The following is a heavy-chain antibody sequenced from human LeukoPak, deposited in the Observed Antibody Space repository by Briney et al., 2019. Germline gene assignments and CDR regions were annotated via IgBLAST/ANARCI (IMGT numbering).Heavy chain of an antibody. CDR3: AREGMVRTDGSFDI. Sequence: PSETLSLTCTVSDASISGTYWSWIRQPAGKGLEWIGRIYTSGSSNYNPSLKSRDTISVDTSKNQFSLKLSSVTAADTAVYYCAREGMVRTDGSFDIWGQGTMVTVSS. V-gene: IGHV4-4*07. D-gene: IGHD3-10*01. CDR2: IYTSGSS. J-gene: IGHJ3*02. CDR1: DASISGTY.